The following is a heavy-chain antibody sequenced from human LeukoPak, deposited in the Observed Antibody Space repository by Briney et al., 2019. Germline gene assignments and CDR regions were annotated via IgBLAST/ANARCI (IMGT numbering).Heavy chain of an antibody. V-gene: IGHV1-69*01. CDR2: IIPIFGTA. CDR1: GGTFSSYA. CDR3: ARVGWLRLLNWFDP. Sequence: SVKVSCKASGGTFSSYAISWVRQAPGQGLEWMGGIIPIFGTANYAQKFQGRVTITADESTSTAYMELSSLRSEDTAVYYCARVGWLRLLNWFDPWGQGTLVTVSS. J-gene: IGHJ5*02. D-gene: IGHD5-12*01.